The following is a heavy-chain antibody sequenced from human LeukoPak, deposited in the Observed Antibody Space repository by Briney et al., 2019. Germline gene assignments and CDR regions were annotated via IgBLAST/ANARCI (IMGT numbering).Heavy chain of an antibody. D-gene: IGHD6-6*01. CDR3: ARDRQIAARPFYGMDV. CDR2: IIPIFGTA. J-gene: IGHJ6*02. V-gene: IGHV1-69*13. CDR1: GGTFGSYA. Sequence: SVKVSCKASGGTFGSYAISWVRQAPGQGLEWMGGIIPIFGTANYAQKFQGRVTITADESTSTAYMELSSLRSEDTAVYYCARDRQIAARPFYGMDVWGQGTTVTVSS.